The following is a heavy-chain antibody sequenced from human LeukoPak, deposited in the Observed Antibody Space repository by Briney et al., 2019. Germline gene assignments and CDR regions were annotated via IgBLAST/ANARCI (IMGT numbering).Heavy chain of an antibody. J-gene: IGHJ4*02. D-gene: IGHD6-19*01. CDR2: IIPILGIA. CDR1: GGTFSSYA. CDR3: ARVSPRAQWLKY. Sequence: SVKVSCKASGGTFSSYAISWVRQAPGQGLEWMGRIIPILGIANYAQKFQGRVTITADKSTSTAYMELSRLRSDDTAVYYCARVSPRAQWLKYWGQGTLVTVSS. V-gene: IGHV1-69*04.